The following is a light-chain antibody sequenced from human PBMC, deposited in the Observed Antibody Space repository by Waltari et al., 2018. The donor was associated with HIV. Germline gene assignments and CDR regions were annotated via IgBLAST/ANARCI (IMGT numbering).Light chain of an antibody. CDR2: YSS. Sequence: ILLTQSPDTISVSPGGKVTVSCRASQNVDDKLAWYQQKPGQSPRLLIYYSSVRAAGVPTRFGGAGSATNFTLTITSLQSEDFALYFCQQYHHWPPLTFGGGSRVELK. J-gene: IGKJ4*01. CDR1: QNVDDK. V-gene: IGKV3D-15*01. CDR3: QQYHHWPPLT.